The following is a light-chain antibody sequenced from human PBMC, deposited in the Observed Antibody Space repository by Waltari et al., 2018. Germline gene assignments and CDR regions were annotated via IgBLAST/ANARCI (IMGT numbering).Light chain of an antibody. CDR1: SSDVGGSNY. CDR3: SSYAGSNTYVL. J-gene: IGLJ2*01. V-gene: IGLV2-8*01. Sequence: QSALTQPPSASGSPGQSVTIPCTGPSSDVGGSNYASWYQQHPGKVPKLVIFEVSKRPSGVPDRFSGSRSGNTASLTVSGLQAEDEADYYCSSYAGSNTYVLFGGGTKLTVL. CDR2: EVS.